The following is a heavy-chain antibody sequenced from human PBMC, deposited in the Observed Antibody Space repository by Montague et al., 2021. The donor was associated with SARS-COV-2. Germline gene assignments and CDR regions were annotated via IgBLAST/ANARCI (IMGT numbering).Heavy chain of an antibody. Sequence: PALVKPTQTLTLTCTFSGFSLSTSGMCVSWIRQPPGKALEWLALIDWDDDKYYSTSLKTRLTISKDTSKNQVVLTMTNMDPVDTATYYCARMTTVVTLGYYYYYGMDVWGQGNTVNVSS. V-gene: IGHV2-70*01. CDR1: GFSLSTSGMC. J-gene: IGHJ6*02. D-gene: IGHD4-23*01. CDR3: ARMTTVVTLGYYYYYGMDV. CDR2: IDWDDDK.